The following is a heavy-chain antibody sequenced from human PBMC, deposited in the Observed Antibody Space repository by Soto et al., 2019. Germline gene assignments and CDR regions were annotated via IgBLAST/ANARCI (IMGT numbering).Heavy chain of an antibody. D-gene: IGHD6-6*01. V-gene: IGHV3-30-3*01. CDR2: ISYDGSNK. J-gene: IGHJ6*02. Sequence: LRLSCAASGFTFSSYAMHWVRQAPGKGLEWVAVISYDGSNKYYADSVKGRFTISRDNSKNTLYLQMNSLRAEDTAVYYCARDRAVRADSRRIAARPHDYYGMDVWGQGTTVTVSS. CDR3: ARDRAVRADSRRIAARPHDYYGMDV. CDR1: GFTFSSYA.